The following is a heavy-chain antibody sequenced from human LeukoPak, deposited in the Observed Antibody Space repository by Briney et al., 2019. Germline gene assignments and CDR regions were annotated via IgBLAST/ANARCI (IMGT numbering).Heavy chain of an antibody. CDR2: ISAYNGNT. CDR1: GYTFTSYG. Sequence: ASVKVSCKASGYTFTSYGISWVRQAPGQGLEWMGWISAYNGNTNYAQKLQGRVTMTTDTSTSTAYMELRSLRSDDTAVYYCAGLGFGELLTHIDYWGQGTLVTVSS. V-gene: IGHV1-18*01. J-gene: IGHJ4*02. CDR3: AGLGFGELLTHIDY. D-gene: IGHD3-10*01.